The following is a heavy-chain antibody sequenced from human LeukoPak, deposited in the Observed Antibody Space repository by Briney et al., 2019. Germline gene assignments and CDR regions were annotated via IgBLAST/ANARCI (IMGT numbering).Heavy chain of an antibody. CDR2: ITGSGGNT. D-gene: IGHD3-3*01. V-gene: IGHV3-23*01. Sequence: GGSLRLSCAASGFTFRSYAMSWVRQPPGKGREWVSAITGSGGNTYYADSVEGRLTIPRDNSKNTLYLQMNSLRAEDTAVYYCARIRGYDFWSGYYQHDAFDIWGQGTMVTVSS. J-gene: IGHJ3*02. CDR1: GFTFRSYA. CDR3: ARIRGYDFWSGYYQHDAFDI.